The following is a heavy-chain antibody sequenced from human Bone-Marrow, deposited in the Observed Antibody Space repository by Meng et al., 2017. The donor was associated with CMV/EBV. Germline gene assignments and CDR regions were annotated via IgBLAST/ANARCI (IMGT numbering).Heavy chain of an antibody. Sequence: GESLKISCAASGFTFSSYSMNWVRQAPGKGLEWVANIKEDGSEKYYVDSVKGRFTISRDKAKNSLYLQMNSLRAEDTAVYYCARDMGIAAADYYYYGMDVWGQGTTVTVSS. V-gene: IGHV3-7*01. CDR1: GFTFSSYS. CDR2: IKEDGSEK. CDR3: ARDMGIAAADYYYYGMDV. D-gene: IGHD6-13*01. J-gene: IGHJ6*02.